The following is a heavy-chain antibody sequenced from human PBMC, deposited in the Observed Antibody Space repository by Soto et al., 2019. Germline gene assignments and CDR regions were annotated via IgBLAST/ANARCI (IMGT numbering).Heavy chain of an antibody. D-gene: IGHD2-21*02. CDR3: AKGGRAYCGGDCRYYFDY. V-gene: IGHV3-30*18. CDR1: RFTLSGYG. J-gene: IGHJ4*02. CDR2: ISYDGSNK. Sequence: QVQLVESGGGVVQPGRSLRLSCAASRFTLSGYGLLWVRQAPGKGLEWVAGISYDGSNKFYADSVKGRFTISRDNSKKKLYLKMNSLRAEDTAVYYCAKGGRAYCGGDCRYYFDYWGQGTLVTVSS.